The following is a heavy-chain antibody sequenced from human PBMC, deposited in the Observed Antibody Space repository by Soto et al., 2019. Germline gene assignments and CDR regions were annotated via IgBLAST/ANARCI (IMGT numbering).Heavy chain of an antibody. D-gene: IGHD3-10*01. V-gene: IGHV3-7*01. Sequence: LTLTCTASGFSLSNYWMTWVREAPGKGLEWVANIKQDGSLRYSIDSVKGRFTISRDDAKNSVYLQMNSLRVEDTAVYYCARDRPGSYDGLDIWGQGTMVTVSS. CDR1: GFSLSNYW. CDR3: ARDRPGSYDGLDI. CDR2: IKQDGSLR. J-gene: IGHJ3*02.